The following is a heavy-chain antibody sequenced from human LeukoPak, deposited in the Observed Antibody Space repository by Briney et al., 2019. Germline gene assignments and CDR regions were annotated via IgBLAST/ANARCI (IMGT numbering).Heavy chain of an antibody. D-gene: IGHD4-17*01. Sequence: SETLSLTCTVSGGSISSYYWSWIRQPPGKGLEWIGYIYTSGSTNYNPSLKSRVTISVDTSKNQFSLKLSSVTAADTAVYYCARVDLTVTTMDYWGQGTLVTVSS. CDR2: IYTSGST. CDR3: ARVDLTVTTMDY. J-gene: IGHJ4*02. V-gene: IGHV4-4*09. CDR1: GGSISSYY.